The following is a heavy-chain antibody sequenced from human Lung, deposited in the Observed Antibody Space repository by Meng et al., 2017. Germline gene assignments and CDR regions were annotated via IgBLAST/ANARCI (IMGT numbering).Heavy chain of an antibody. Sequence: QVQLQESGPGLVKPSPTLSLPCTVSGGSINSDDYYWSWIRQHPGKGLEWIGFIYYSGSTYYNPSLKSRVSISVDTSKNQFSLKLTSVTAADTAVYYCARGDYDGLAYWGQGTLVTVSS. CDR1: GGSINSDDYY. CDR2: IYYSGST. V-gene: IGHV4-31*03. CDR3: ARGDYDGLAY. J-gene: IGHJ4*02. D-gene: IGHD4-17*01.